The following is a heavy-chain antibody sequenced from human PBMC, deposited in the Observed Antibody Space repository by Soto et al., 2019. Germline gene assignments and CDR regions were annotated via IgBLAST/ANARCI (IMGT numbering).Heavy chain of an antibody. CDR3: ARDMARGRPKSCIDCHLPGY. V-gene: IGHV1-18*01. CDR1: GYTFTSYG. CDR2: ISAYNGNT. Sequence: QVQLVQSGAEVKKPGASVKVSCKASGYTFTSYGISWVRQAPGQGLEWMGWISAYNGNTNYAQKLQGRVTMTTDTSTSTAYMELRSLRSDDTALYYCARDMARGRPKSCIDCHLPGYWGQGTLVTVSS. D-gene: IGHD2-21*02. J-gene: IGHJ4*02.